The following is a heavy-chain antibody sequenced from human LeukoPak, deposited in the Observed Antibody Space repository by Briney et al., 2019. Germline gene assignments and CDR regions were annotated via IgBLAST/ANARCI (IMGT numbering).Heavy chain of an antibody. V-gene: IGHV4-59*01. CDR1: GGSISSYY. CDR3: ARGSHTAIKNGMDV. D-gene: IGHD5-18*01. CDR2: IYYSGST. J-gene: IGHJ6*02. Sequence: SETLSLTCTVSGGSISSYYWSWIRQPPGKGLEWIGYIYYSGSTNYNPSLKSRVTISVDTSKNQFSLKLSSVTAADTAVYYCARGSHTAIKNGMDVRGQGTTVTVSS.